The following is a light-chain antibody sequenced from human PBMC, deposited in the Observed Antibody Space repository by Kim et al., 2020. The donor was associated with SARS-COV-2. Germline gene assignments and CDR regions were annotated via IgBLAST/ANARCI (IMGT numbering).Light chain of an antibody. CDR1: QSVSRSF. CDR2: GVS. Sequence: LSRGERVTLSCKTSQSVSRSFLAWYQQKPGQAPRLLIYGVSTRATGISDRFSGSGSGTDFTLTISRLEPEDFAVYYCQQYGSSPYSFGQGTKLEI. CDR3: QQYGSSPYS. V-gene: IGKV3-20*01. J-gene: IGKJ2*03.